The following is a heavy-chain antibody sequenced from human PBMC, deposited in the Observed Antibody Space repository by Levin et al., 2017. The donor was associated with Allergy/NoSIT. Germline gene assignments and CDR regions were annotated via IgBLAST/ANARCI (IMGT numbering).Heavy chain of an antibody. CDR3: ARDRWSDY. D-gene: IGHD1-1*01. V-gene: IGHV3-48*01. J-gene: IGHJ4*02. CDR2: INSSSNVI. CDR1: GFSFSTYS. Sequence: PGGSLRLSCAASGFSFSTYSMNWVRQAPGKGLEWVAYINSSSNVIYYGESVRGRFTVSRDNAKSSVFLQMNSLRVEDTAVYYCARDRWSDYWGQGTQVTVSS.